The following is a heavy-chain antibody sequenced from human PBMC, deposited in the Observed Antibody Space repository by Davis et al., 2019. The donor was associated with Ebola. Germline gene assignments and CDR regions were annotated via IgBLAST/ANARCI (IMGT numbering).Heavy chain of an antibody. CDR3: ARAQFPTTSDH. Sequence: AASVKVSCKASGYTFTSYGISWVRQAPGQGLEWMGWISAYNGNTNYAQNVQGRVIMTSATATTTAYMEVGSLRSDDTAVYYCARAQFPTTSDHWGQGTLVTVSS. V-gene: IGHV1-18*04. D-gene: IGHD1-1*01. J-gene: IGHJ4*02. CDR2: ISAYNGNT. CDR1: GYTFTSYG.